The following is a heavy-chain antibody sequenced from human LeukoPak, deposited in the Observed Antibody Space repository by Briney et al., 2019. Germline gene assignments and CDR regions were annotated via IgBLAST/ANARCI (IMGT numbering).Heavy chain of an antibody. D-gene: IGHD2-15*01. V-gene: IGHV3-21*01. Sequence: KTGGSLRLSCATSGFTFSSYSMNWVRQAPGKGLEWVSSISSSSSYIYYADSVKGRFTISRDNAKNSLYLQMNSLRAEDTAVYYCAGGSYCSGGSCFDYWGQGTLVTVSS. CDR2: ISSSSSYI. CDR3: AGGSYCSGGSCFDY. CDR1: GFTFSSYS. J-gene: IGHJ4*02.